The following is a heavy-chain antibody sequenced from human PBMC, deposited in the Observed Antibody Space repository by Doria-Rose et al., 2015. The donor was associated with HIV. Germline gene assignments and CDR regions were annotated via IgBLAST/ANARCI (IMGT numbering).Heavy chain of an antibody. V-gene: IGHV2-26*01. J-gene: IGHJ4*02. CDR1: GVSLSSPGMG. Sequence: QVQLVQSGPVLVKPTETLTLTCTVSGVSLSSPGMGVSWIRQPPGKALEWLANIFSAAERSYKTSLKSRLTISRGTSKSQVVLTMTDMDPVDTATYYCARIKSSGWYHKYYFDFWGQGTLVIVSA. CDR3: ARIKSSGWYHKYYFDF. CDR2: IFSAAER. D-gene: IGHD6-13*01.